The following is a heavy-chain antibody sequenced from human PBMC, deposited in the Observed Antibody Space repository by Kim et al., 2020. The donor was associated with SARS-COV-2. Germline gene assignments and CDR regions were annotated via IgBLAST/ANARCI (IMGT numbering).Heavy chain of an antibody. CDR3: ARDYYERSGYH. V-gene: IGHV3-74*01. J-gene: IGHJ3*01. D-gene: IGHD3-22*01. Sequence: TTYGESGKGRCTISRDNAKNRRYLQINSLGAEDTAVYYCARDYYERSGYHWGQGTMVTVSS. CDR2: T.